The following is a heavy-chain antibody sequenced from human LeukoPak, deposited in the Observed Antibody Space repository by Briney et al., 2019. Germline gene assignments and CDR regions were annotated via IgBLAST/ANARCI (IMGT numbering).Heavy chain of an antibody. V-gene: IGHV4-34*01. D-gene: IGHD3-16*01. J-gene: IGHJ4*02. CDR1: GGSFSGYY. CDR3: ARASVEGDETFDY. Sequence: PSETLSLTCAVYGGSFSGYYWSWIRQPPGKGLEWIGEINHSGSTNYNPSLKSRVTISVDTSKNQFSLKLSSVTAADTAVYYCARASVEGDETFDYWGQGTLVTVSS. CDR2: INHSGST.